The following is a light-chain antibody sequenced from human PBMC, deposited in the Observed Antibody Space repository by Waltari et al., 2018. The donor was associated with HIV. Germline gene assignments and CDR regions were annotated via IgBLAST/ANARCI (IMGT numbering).Light chain of an antibody. J-gene: IGLJ3*02. V-gene: IGLV1-51*01. CDR2: DNT. CDR1: SSTFGRGC. CDR3: GTWDSSVGAAV. Sequence: QSVLTQPPSVSEAPGQKVTISCSDSSSTFGRGCVSWYQHLPGAAHRLLIYDNTKRPSGISDRFSGSKSGTSATLCITGTQTGDEADYYCGTWDSSVGAAVFGGGTRLTVL.